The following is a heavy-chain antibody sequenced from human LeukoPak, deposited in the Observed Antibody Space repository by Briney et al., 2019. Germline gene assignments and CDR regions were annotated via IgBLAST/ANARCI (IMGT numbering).Heavy chain of an antibody. J-gene: IGHJ6*03. CDR1: GGTFSSYA. Sequence: SVKVSCKASGGTFSSYAISWVRQAPGQGLEWMGGIIPIFGTASYAQNFQGRVTITADESTSTAYMELSSLRSEDTAVYYCAILGTGDYYYYMDVWGKGTTATISS. CDR3: AILGTGDYYYYMDV. V-gene: IGHV1-69*13. CDR2: IIPIFGTA. D-gene: IGHD1-14*01.